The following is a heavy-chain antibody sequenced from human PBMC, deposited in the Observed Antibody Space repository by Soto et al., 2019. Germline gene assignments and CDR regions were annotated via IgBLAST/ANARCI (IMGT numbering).Heavy chain of an antibody. CDR2: IYYSVSP. D-gene: IGHD6-6*01. CDR3: ARFSIAARLAHGADGDFEY. V-gene: IGHV4-30-4*01. J-gene: IGHJ4*02. CDR1: GGSISRGDYY. Sequence: SETLSLTWTVSGGSISRGDYYCSWIRQPPGKGLEWLGYIYYSVSPYYNPSLKSRVTISVDTPKNEFSLKRSSVTAADPALYYCARFSIAARLAHGADGDFEYWCQEALLTISS.